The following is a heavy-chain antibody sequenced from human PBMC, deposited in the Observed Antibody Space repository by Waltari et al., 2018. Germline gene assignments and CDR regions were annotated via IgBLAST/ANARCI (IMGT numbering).Heavy chain of an antibody. CDR1: GFTFSSYG. CDR3: AKDSPLRYLYYYYMDV. Sequence: QVQLVESGGGVVQPGRSLRLSCAASGFTFSSYGMHWVRQAPGKGLEWVAVISYDGSNKYYADSVKGRFTISRDNSKNTLYLQMNSLRAEDTAVYYCAKDSPLRYLYYYYMDVWGKGTTVTVSS. D-gene: IGHD3-9*01. CDR2: ISYDGSNK. J-gene: IGHJ6*03. V-gene: IGHV3-30*18.